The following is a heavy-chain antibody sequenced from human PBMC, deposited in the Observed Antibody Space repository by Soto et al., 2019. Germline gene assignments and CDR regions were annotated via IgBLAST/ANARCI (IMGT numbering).Heavy chain of an antibody. CDR1: GFTFSSYG. CDR3: AILGDGDYGSGGLAFDL. J-gene: IGHJ3*01. CDR2: ISYDGSTK. Sequence: QVQLVESGGDVVQPGTSLRLSCAASGFTFSSYGIHWVRQAPGKGLAWMALISYDGSTKHYADSVKGRFTVSRDNSKNIVYLQMNSLRAEDTDVYYCAILGDGDYGSGGLAFDLWGQGTMVTVSS. D-gene: IGHD3-10*01. V-gene: IGHV3-30*03.